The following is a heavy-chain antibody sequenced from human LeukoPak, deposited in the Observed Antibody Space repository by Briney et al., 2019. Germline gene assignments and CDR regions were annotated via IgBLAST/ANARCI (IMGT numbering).Heavy chain of an antibody. Sequence: GGSLRLSCAASGFTFSSYAMSWVRQAPGKGLEWVSAISGSGGSTYYADSVKGRFTISRDNPKNTLYFQMNSLRAEDTAVYYCAKDFIGVAGRHFDYWGQGTLVTVSS. CDR2: ISGSGGST. CDR1: GFTFSSYA. CDR3: AKDFIGVAGRHFDY. V-gene: IGHV3-23*01. J-gene: IGHJ4*02. D-gene: IGHD6-19*01.